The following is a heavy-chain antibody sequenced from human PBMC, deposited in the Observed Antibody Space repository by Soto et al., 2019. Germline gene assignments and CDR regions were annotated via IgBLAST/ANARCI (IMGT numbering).Heavy chain of an antibody. CDR3: ARDWAPYYDLTNWFDP. CDR1: GFTFSSYS. Sequence: GGSLRLSCAASGFTFSSYSMNWVRQAPGKGLEWVSSISSSSSYIYYADSVKGRFTISRDNAKNSLYLQMNSLRAEDTAVYYCARDWAPYYDLTNWFDPWGQGTLVTVSS. J-gene: IGHJ5*02. D-gene: IGHD3-16*01. CDR2: ISSSSSYI. V-gene: IGHV3-21*01.